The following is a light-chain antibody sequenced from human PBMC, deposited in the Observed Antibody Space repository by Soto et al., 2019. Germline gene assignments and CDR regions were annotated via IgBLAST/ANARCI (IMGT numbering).Light chain of an antibody. CDR2: EVS. Sequence: QSALTQPPSASGSPGQSVTISCTGTSSDVGGYNYVSWYQQHPGKAPKLMIYEVSKRPSGVPDRFSGSKSGNTASLTVSGLQAEDEADYYCSSYAGSNGHYVFGTGTKVTV. CDR3: SSYAGSNGHYV. V-gene: IGLV2-8*01. J-gene: IGLJ1*01. CDR1: SSDVGGYNY.